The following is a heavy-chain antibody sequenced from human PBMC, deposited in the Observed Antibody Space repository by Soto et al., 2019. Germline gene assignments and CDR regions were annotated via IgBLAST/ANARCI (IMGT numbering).Heavy chain of an antibody. Sequence: EVQLLESGGGLVQPGGSLKMSCAASGFIFSSKSMSWVRQAPGKGLEWVSGISGTGGSTHYANSVKGRFTISRDNSRHTLYLQMNGLRAEDTAVYYCAKSTGGSGTTFHLNSWGQGTLVTVSS. J-gene: IGHJ4*02. V-gene: IGHV3-23*01. CDR1: GFIFSSKS. CDR3: AKSTGGSGTTFHLNS. CDR2: ISGTGGST. D-gene: IGHD3-16*01.